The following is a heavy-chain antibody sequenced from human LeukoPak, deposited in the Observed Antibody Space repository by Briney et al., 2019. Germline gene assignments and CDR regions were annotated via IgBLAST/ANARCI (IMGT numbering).Heavy chain of an antibody. D-gene: IGHD1-26*01. Sequence: SQTLSLTCTVSGGSISSGSYYWSWIRQPAGKGLEWIGRIYTSGSTNYNPSLKRQVTISVDTSKNQFSLKLRSVTAADTAVYYCARDPGGSYPRMGYYGMDVWGQGTTVTVSS. CDR3: ARDPGGSYPRMGYYGMDV. CDR1: GGSISSGSYY. CDR2: IYTSGST. J-gene: IGHJ6*02. V-gene: IGHV4-61*02.